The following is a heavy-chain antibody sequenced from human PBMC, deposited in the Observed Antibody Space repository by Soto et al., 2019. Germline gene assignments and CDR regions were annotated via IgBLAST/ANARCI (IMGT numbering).Heavy chain of an antibody. CDR1: GFTFSSYG. J-gene: IGHJ6*02. CDR3: AKCGYSYGRLTYYYYGMDV. D-gene: IGHD5-18*01. Sequence: QVQLVESGGGVVQPGRSLRLSCAASGFTFSSYGMHWVRQAPGKGLEWVAVIWYDGSNKYYADSVKGRFTISRDNSKNTLDLQMNSLRAEDTAVYYCAKCGYSYGRLTYYYYGMDVWGQGTTVTVSS. CDR2: IWYDGSNK. V-gene: IGHV3-33*06.